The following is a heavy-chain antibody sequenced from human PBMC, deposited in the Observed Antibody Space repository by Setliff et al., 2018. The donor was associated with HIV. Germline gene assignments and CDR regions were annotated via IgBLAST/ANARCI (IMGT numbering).Heavy chain of an antibody. CDR1: GFTFSSHW. J-gene: IGHJ5*02. CDR2: IKQDGSEI. CDR3: ANLWELGA. Sequence: LRLSCAASGFTFSSHWMSWIRQAPGKGLEWVASIKQDGSEIYYMDSVKGRFTISRDNARTSLFLEMRSLRDEDTAVYLCANLWELGAWGQGTLVTVSS. D-gene: IGHD3-16*01. V-gene: IGHV3-7*03.